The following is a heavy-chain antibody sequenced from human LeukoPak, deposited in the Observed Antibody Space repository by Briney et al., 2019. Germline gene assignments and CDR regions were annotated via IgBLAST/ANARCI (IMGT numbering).Heavy chain of an antibody. V-gene: IGHV3-23*01. CDR2: ISDTGDST. CDR1: GFTFSNAW. J-gene: IGHJ3*02. CDR3: AKATSRDGNNKDFDI. Sequence: GGSLRLSCAASGFTFSNAWMNWVRQAPGKGLGWVSAISDTGDSTYYADSVKGRFTISRDNSKNTLYLQMKTLRAEDTAVYYCAKATSRDGNNKDFDIWGQGTMVTVSS. D-gene: IGHD5-24*01.